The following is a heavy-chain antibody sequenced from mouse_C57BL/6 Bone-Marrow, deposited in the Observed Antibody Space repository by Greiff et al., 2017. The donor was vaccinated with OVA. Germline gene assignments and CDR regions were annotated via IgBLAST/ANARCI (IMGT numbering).Heavy chain of an antibody. D-gene: IGHD2-4*01. Sequence: VQGVESGPGLVAPSQSLSITCTVSGFSLTSYAISWVRQPPGKGLEWLGVIWTGGGTNYNSALKSRLSISKDNSKSQVFLKMNSLQTDDTARYYCARNYYDPYYYAMDYWGQGTSVTVSS. CDR2: IWTGGGT. CDR1: GFSLTSYA. V-gene: IGHV2-9-1*01. CDR3: ARNYYDPYYYAMDY. J-gene: IGHJ4*01.